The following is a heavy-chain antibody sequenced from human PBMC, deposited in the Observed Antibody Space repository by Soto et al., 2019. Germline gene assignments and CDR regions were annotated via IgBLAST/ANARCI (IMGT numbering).Heavy chain of an antibody. CDR1: GGTFSSYA. CDR3: ARVHLRLFGVVIIHGGYYYYGMDV. Sequence: SVKVSCKASGGTFSSYAISWVRQAPGQGLEWMGGIIPIFGTANYAQKFQGRVTITADKSTSTAYMELSSLRSEDTAVYYCARVHLRLFGVVIIHGGYYYYGMDVWGQGTTVTVSS. CDR2: IIPIFGTA. J-gene: IGHJ6*02. V-gene: IGHV1-69*06. D-gene: IGHD3-3*01.